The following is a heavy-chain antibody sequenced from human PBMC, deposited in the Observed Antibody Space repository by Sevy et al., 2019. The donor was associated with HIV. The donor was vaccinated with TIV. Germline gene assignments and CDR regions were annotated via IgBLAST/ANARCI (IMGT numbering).Heavy chain of an antibody. J-gene: IGHJ4*02. CDR2: IKQDGSEN. V-gene: IGHV3-7*03. CDR3: ARDHPSTAPFDY. D-gene: IGHD2-21*02. CDR1: GFTFSNFW. Sequence: GGSLRLSCVASGFTFSNFWMSWVRQAPGKGLELVANIKQDGSENFYADSVKGRFTISRDNAKNSLFLQMNNLRVEETAVYYCARDHPSTAPFDYWGQGTLVTVSS.